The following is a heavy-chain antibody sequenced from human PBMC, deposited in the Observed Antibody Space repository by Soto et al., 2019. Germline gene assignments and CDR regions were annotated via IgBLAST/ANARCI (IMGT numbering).Heavy chain of an antibody. CDR1: GFTFYNYA. CDR3: AKKGLGSLATYCTTGDCHYAFDV. Sequence: EVQLLESGGGLVRPGGSLRLSCAASGFTFYNYAMNWVRQAPGKGLEWVSTISGGGDGTYYADSVKGRFTISRDNSRNTLYLQMNSLIAEDTAVYYCAKKGLGSLATYCTTGDCHYAFDVWGQGTLVTVSS. V-gene: IGHV3-23*01. D-gene: IGHD2-8*01. J-gene: IGHJ3*01. CDR2: ISGGGDGT.